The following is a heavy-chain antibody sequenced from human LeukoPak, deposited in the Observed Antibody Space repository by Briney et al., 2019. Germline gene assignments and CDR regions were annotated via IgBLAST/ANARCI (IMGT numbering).Heavy chain of an antibody. CDR1: GYTFTSYG. Sequence: AAVKVSCKASGYTFTSYGISWVRQAPGQGLEWMGWMSAYNGNTNYAQKLQGRVTMTTDTSTSTAYMELRSLRSDGTAVYCCARWLPAEYFQHWGEGTLVTVSS. CDR3: ARWLPAEYFQH. CDR2: MSAYNGNT. J-gene: IGHJ1*01. V-gene: IGHV1-18*01. D-gene: IGHD6-19*01.